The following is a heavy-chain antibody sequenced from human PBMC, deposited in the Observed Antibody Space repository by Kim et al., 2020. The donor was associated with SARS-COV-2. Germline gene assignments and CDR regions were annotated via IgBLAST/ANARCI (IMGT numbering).Heavy chain of an antibody. D-gene: IGHD1-26*01. CDR2: INPNSGDT. J-gene: IGHJ4*02. CDR3: SLGASGNTGSYNY. Sequence: ASVKVSCKASGDSFSGNYIHWVRQAPGQRLEWMGRINPNSGDTNYEQKFQDRITMTRDTSITTAYMELSSLRSDDTAVYYCSLGASGNTGSYNYWGQGTL. CDR1: GDSFSGNY. V-gene: IGHV1-2*06.